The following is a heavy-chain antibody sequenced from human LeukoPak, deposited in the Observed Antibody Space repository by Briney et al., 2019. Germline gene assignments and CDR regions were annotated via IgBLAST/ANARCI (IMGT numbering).Heavy chain of an antibody. CDR3: TRDGHGDGFLTGYSYFGMDV. V-gene: IGHV3-21*01. Sequence: GRSLRLSCAASGFGLSSYSMNWVRQAPGKGLEWVSSITISSNFIYYADSVKGRFTISRDNAKSSLFLQMNSLRAEDTAVYFCTRDGHGDGFLTGYSYFGMDVWGQGTTVTVSS. D-gene: IGHD3-9*01. CDR2: ITISSNFI. CDR1: GFGLSSYS. J-gene: IGHJ6*02.